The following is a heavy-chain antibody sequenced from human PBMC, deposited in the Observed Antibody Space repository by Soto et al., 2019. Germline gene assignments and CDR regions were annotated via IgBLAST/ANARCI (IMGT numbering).Heavy chain of an antibody. D-gene: IGHD1-26*01. CDR1: GYTFDIYT. CDR2: VIPLLAIV. J-gene: IGHJ6*02. Sequence: QVQVVQSGAEVKKPGSSVKVSCKSSGYTFDIYTVTWVRQAPGQGLEWMGRVIPLLAIVNYAQEFQDRVTITEDRSTSTVYMELSSLRSEDTAIYYCARGGLGAAGGMAVWGQGTTVTVSS. CDR3: ARGGLGAAGGMAV. V-gene: IGHV1-69*02.